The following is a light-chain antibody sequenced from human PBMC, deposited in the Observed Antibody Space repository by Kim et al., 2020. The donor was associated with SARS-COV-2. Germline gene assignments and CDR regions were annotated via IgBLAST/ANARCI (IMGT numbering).Light chain of an antibody. V-gene: IGLV2-14*03. Sequence: GQSITIPCTGTSSDVGGYNYVSWYQQHPGKAPKLIIYDVSNRPSGVSNRFSGSKSGNTASLTFFGLQAEDEADYYCSSYTSSSTVVFGGGTQLTVL. CDR2: DVS. CDR1: SSDVGGYNY. J-gene: IGLJ2*01. CDR3: SSYTSSSTVV.